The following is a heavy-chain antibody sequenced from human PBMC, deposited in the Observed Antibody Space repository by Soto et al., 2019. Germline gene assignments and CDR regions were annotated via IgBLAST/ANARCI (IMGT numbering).Heavy chain of an antibody. CDR2: ISGRGGST. J-gene: IGHJ2*01. CDR1: GFIFSNYA. V-gene: IGHV3-23*04. Sequence: DVQLVESGGGLVKPGGSLRLSCAASGFIFSNYAMTWVRQAPGKGLEWVSRISGRGGSTYYADSVKGRLTMSRDNSKNTLYLQMNSLSAEDTAIYYCARRAGGAVVWYYDLWGRGTLVTV. CDR3: ARRAGGAVVWYYDL. D-gene: IGHD2-21*01.